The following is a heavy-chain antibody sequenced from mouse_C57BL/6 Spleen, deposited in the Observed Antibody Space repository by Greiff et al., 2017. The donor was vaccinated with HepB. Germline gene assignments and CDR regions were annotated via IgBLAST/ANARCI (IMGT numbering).Heavy chain of an antibody. CDR1: GFTFSSYG. D-gene: IGHD1-1*01. V-gene: IGHV5-6*01. CDR3: ARHGSNVFDY. Sequence: EVHLVESGGDLVKPGGSLKLSCAASGFTFSSYGMSWVRQTPDKRLEWVATISSGGSYTYYPDSVKGRFTISRDNAKNTLYLQMSSLKSEDTAMYYCARHGSNVFDYWGQGTTLTVSS. J-gene: IGHJ2*01. CDR2: ISSGGSYT.